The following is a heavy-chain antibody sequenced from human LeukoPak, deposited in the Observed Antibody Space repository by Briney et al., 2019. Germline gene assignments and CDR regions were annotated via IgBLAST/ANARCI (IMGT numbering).Heavy chain of an antibody. CDR1: GGTFSSYA. CDR2: IIPILGIA. Sequence: ASVKVSCKASGGTFSSYAISWVRQAPGQGLEWMGRIIPILGIANYAQKFQGRVTITADKSTSTAYMELSSLRSEDTAVYYCATDLRRILWFGELPFDYWGQGTLVTVSS. V-gene: IGHV1-69*04. J-gene: IGHJ4*02. D-gene: IGHD3-10*01. CDR3: ATDLRRILWFGELPFDY.